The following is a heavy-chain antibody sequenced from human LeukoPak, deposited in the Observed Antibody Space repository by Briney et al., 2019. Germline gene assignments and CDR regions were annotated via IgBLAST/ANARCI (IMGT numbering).Heavy chain of an antibody. D-gene: IGHD6-13*01. J-gene: IGHJ4*02. CDR3: ARIDSSPLGGGDY. CDR1: GGSISSYY. Sequence: PSETLSLTCTVSGGSISSYYWSWIRQPPGKGLEWIGYIYYSGSTNYNPSLKSRVTISVDTSKNQFSLKLSSVTAADTAVYYCARIDSSPLGGGDYWGQGTLVTVSS. CDR2: IYYSGST. V-gene: IGHV4-59*12.